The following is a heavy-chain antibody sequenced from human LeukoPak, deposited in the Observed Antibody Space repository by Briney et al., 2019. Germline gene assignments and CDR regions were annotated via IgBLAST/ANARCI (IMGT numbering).Heavy chain of an antibody. CDR2: IRYDGSNK. CDR1: GFTFSSYG. Sequence: QPGGSLRLSCAASGFTFSSYGMHWVRQAPGKGLEWVAFIRYDGSNKYYADSVKGRFTISRDNAKNSLYLQMNSLRPEDMALYYCAKETIYCSGGSCYHDAFDIWGQGTMVTVSS. CDR3: AKETIYCSGGSCYHDAFDI. V-gene: IGHV3-30*02. J-gene: IGHJ3*02. D-gene: IGHD2-15*01.